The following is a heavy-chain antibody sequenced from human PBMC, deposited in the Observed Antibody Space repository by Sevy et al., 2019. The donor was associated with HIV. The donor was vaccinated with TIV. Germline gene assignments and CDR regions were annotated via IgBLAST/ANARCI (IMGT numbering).Heavy chain of an antibody. J-gene: IGHJ6*02. CDR1: GFTFSSYA. Sequence: GGSLRLSCAASGFTFSSYAMSWVRQAPGKGLEWVSAISGSGGSTYYADSVKGRFTISSGNSRNTLYLQRNSLRAEDTAEYYGAKARCSGGVCYTCVYYYYGMDVWGQGTTVTVSS. V-gene: IGHV3-23*01. CDR2: ISGSGGST. CDR3: AKARCSGGVCYTCVYYYYGMDV. D-gene: IGHD2-8*02.